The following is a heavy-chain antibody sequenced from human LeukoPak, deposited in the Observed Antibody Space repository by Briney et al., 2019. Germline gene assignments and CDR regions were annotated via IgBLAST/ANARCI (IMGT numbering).Heavy chain of an antibody. V-gene: IGHV3-33*01. D-gene: IGHD2-21*01. CDR3: ARGRRAYCGGDCPTNYYYYYMDV. CDR1: GFSFRSYG. Sequence: GGSLRLSCAASGFSFRSYGMHWVRQAPGKGLEWVAVIWYDGSNKYYADSVKGRFTISRDNSKNTLYLQMNSLRAEDTGAYYCARGRRAYCGGDCPTNYYYYYMDVWGKGTTVTASS. CDR2: IWYDGSNK. J-gene: IGHJ6*03.